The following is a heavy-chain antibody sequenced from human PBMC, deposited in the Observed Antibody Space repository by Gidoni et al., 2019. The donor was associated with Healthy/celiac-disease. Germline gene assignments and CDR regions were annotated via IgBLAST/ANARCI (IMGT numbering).Heavy chain of an antibody. V-gene: IGHV3-23*01. J-gene: IGHJ4*02. D-gene: IGHD5-18*01. Sequence: AISGSGGSTYYADSVKGRFTISRDNSKNTLYLQMNSLRAEDTAVYYCAKDPVQLWYFDYWGQGTLVTVSS. CDR2: ISGSGGST. CDR3: AKDPVQLWYFDY.